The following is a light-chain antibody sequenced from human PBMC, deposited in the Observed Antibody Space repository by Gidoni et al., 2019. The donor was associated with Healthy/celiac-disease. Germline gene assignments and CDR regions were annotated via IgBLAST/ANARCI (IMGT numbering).Light chain of an antibody. Sequence: EIVLPQSTATLSLSPGERATLSCRASQSVSSYLAWYQQKPGQAPRLLIDDASNRATGIPARFSGSGSGTDFTLTLSRLEPEDLAVYYCQQRSNWLPLTFGGGTKVEIK. V-gene: IGKV3-11*01. CDR1: QSVSSY. CDR2: DAS. CDR3: QQRSNWLPLT. J-gene: IGKJ4*01.